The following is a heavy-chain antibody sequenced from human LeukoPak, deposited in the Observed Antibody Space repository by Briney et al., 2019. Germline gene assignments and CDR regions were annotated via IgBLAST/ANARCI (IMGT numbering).Heavy chain of an antibody. CDR3: ARSRQIQLWLEFDY. D-gene: IGHD5-18*01. CDR2: IYYSGST. CDR1: GGSISSYY. V-gene: IGHV4-59*01. Sequence: SETPSLTCTVSGGSISSYYWSWIRQPPGKGLEWIGYIYYSGSTNYNPSLKSRVTISVDTSKNQFSLKLSSVTAADTAVYYCARSRQIQLWLEFDYWGQGTLVTVSS. J-gene: IGHJ4*02.